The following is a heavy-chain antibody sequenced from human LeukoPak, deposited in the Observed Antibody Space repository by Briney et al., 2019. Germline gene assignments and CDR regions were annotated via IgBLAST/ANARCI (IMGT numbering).Heavy chain of an antibody. Sequence: GESLKISCKGSGYSFTSYWIGWVRQMPGKGLEWMGIIYPGDSDTRYSPSFQGQVTISADKSISTAYLQWSSLKASDTAMYYRARQIWNYGSPFDYWGQGTLVTVSS. V-gene: IGHV5-51*01. CDR2: IYPGDSDT. CDR3: ARQIWNYGSPFDY. J-gene: IGHJ4*02. CDR1: GYSFTSYW. D-gene: IGHD1-7*01.